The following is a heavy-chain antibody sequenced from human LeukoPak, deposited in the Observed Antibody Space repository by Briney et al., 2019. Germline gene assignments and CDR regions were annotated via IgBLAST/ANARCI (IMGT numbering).Heavy chain of an antibody. V-gene: IGHV3-21*01. Sequence: PGGSLRLSCAASGFTFSTYTMNWVRQAPGKGLEWVSSISSNSDYIYYADSVKGRFTISRDNAKNSLYLQMNALRAEDTAVHYCARDLRDYWGQGTLVTVSS. J-gene: IGHJ4*02. CDR2: ISSNSDYI. CDR1: GFTFSTYT. CDR3: ARDLRDY.